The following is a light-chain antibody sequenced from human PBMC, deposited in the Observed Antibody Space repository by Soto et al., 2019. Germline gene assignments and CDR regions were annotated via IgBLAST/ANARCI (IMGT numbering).Light chain of an antibody. CDR2: TSS. Sequence: IEMTQSPASLSASVGDRVTITCRASQTIATYLNWFQHQSGRAPKLLIYTSSSVNSVVSSRFRGSGAGTDFTLTINDVQPEDSATYYCQQSYSSLFTFGAGTKVEIK. CDR3: QQSYSSLFT. J-gene: IGKJ4*01. V-gene: IGKV1-39*01. CDR1: QTIATY.